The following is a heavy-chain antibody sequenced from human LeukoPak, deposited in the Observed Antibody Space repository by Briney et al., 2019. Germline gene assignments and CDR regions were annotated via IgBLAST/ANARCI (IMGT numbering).Heavy chain of an antibody. CDR1: GGTFSSYA. Sequence: SVKVSCKASGGTFSSYAISWVRQAPGQGLEWMGGIIPIFGTASYAQKFQGRVTITADKSTSTAYMELRSLRSDDTAVYYCARAVLRYFDWLSGYYYYMDVWGKGTTVTVSS. D-gene: IGHD3-9*01. J-gene: IGHJ6*03. V-gene: IGHV1-69*06. CDR3: ARAVLRYFDWLSGYYYYMDV. CDR2: IIPIFGTA.